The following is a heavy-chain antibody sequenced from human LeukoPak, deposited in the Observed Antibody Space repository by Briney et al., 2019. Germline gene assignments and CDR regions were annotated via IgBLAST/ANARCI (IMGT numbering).Heavy chain of an antibody. J-gene: IGHJ4*02. Sequence: TGGSLRLSCAASGFTFSSYAMSWVRQAPGKGLEWVSAISGSGGSTYYADSVKGRFTISRDNSKSTLYLQMNSLRAEDTAVYYXAKEQGIVVVVXXXDYWGQGXXVTXSX. V-gene: IGHV3-23*01. CDR1: GFTFSSYA. CDR3: AKEQGIVVVVXXXDY. CDR2: ISGSGGST. D-gene: IGHD2-15*01.